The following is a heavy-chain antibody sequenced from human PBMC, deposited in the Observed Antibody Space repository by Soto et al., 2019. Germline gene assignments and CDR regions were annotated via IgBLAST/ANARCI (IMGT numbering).Heavy chain of an antibody. CDR2: IYYSGST. Sequence: ETLSLTCTVSGGSISSDYWSWIRQPPGKGLEWVGYIYYSGSTKYNPSLKSRVTISVDTSKNQFSLKLSSVTAADTAVYYCATGRWFDPWGQGTLVTVSS. J-gene: IGHJ5*02. V-gene: IGHV4-59*01. CDR1: GGSISSDY. CDR3: ATGRWFDP.